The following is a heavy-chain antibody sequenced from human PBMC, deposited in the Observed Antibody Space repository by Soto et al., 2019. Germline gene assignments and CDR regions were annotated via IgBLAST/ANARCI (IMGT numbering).Heavy chain of an antibody. CDR3: ARGMTPPGAPAWYYFDS. CDR1: GASITGSFF. J-gene: IGHJ4*02. D-gene: IGHD2-8*02. CDR2: FSLSGTT. V-gene: IGHV4-4*07. Sequence: SETLSLTCTVSGASITGSFFWSWIRQPAGKGLEWIGRFSLSGTTNYNPSLRSRVTMSADVSRNQFSLRLTSVTAADTALYYCARGMTPPGAPAWYYFDSWGQGTLVTVS.